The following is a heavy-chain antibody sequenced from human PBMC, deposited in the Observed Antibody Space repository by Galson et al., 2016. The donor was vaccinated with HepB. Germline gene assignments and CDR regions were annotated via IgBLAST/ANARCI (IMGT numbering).Heavy chain of an antibody. CDR1: GYNFNNWD. CDR2: MNPNSGNT. J-gene: IGHJ6*02. CDR3: AREGMIVADKRVYDGMDV. Sequence: SVKVSCKASGYNFNNWDINWVRQAPGQGLEWMGWMNPNSGNTGSAQKFQGRVTMTRNTSIRTAYMELSSLRIEDTAVYYCAREGMIVADKRVYDGMDVWGQGTTVTVSS. D-gene: IGHD3-22*01. V-gene: IGHV1-8*02.